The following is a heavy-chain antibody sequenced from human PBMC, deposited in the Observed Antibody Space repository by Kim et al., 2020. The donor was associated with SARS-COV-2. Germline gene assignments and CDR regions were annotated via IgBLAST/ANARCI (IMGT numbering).Heavy chain of an antibody. D-gene: IGHD3-22*01. CDR1: GYTFTSYY. Sequence: ASVKVSCKASGYTFTSYYMHWVRQAPGQGLEWMGIINPSGGSTSYAQKFQGRVTMTRDTSTSTAYMELSSLRSEDTAVYYCAREGGSSSWYGAYYDSSGYHYYGLCAWGQGTTGTVSS. V-gene: IGHV1-46*01. J-gene: IGHJ6*02. CDR2: INPSGGST. CDR3: AREGGSSSWYGAYYDSSGYHYYGLCA.